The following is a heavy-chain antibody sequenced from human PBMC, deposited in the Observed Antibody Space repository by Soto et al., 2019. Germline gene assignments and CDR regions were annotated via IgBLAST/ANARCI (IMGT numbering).Heavy chain of an antibody. V-gene: IGHV1-69*06. CDR1: GGTFSSLS. Sequence: QVQMVQSGAEVKQPGSSVKVSCKASGGTFSSLSIRWVRQAPGQWLEWMGGLVPVFVTANYAQKFQDRVTITAAKSTSTTYMELSSLRSEYTAVDYCARSPGVFDYWGQGTLVTVSS. CDR3: ARSPGVFDY. J-gene: IGHJ4*02. CDR2: LVPVFVTA. D-gene: IGHD3-10*01.